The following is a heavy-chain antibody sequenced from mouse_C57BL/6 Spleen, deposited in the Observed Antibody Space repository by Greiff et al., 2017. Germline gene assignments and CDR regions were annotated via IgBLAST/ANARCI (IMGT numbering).Heavy chain of an antibody. D-gene: IGHD3-2*02. CDR3: AREDSSGYDYAMDY. V-gene: IGHV1-82*01. Sequence: VQLQQSGPELVKPGASVKISCKASGYAFSSSWMNWVKQRPGKGLEWIGRIYPGDGDTNYNGKFKGKATLTADKSSSTAYMQLSSLTSEDSAVYFVAREDSSGYDYAMDYWGQVTSVTVSS. CDR1: GYAFSSSW. J-gene: IGHJ4*01. CDR2: IYPGDGDT.